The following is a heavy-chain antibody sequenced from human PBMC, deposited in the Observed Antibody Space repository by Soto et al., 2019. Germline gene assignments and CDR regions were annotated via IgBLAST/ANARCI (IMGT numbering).Heavy chain of an antibody. CDR3: ARDVDVYGMDV. CDR1: GFTFSSFE. J-gene: IGHJ6*02. CDR2: ISSSGVTI. V-gene: IGHV3-48*03. Sequence: EVQLVESGGGLVQPGRSLRLSCAASGFTFSSFEMNWVRQAPGKGLEWVSYISSSGVTIYYADSVKGRFTISRDNAKHSLSLQMNSLRAEDSAIYYCARDVDVYGMDVWGQGTTVTVSS. D-gene: IGHD2-21*01.